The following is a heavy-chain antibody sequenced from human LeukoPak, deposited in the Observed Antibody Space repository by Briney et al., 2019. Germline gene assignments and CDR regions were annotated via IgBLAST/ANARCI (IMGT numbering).Heavy chain of an antibody. V-gene: IGHV1-69*06. CDR2: IIPIFGTA. CDR1: GYTFTSYG. CDR3: ARDPGGSSSWYAGPSLDY. J-gene: IGHJ4*02. D-gene: IGHD6-13*01. Sequence: GASVKVSCKASGYTFTSYGISWVRQAPGQGLEWMGGIIPIFGTANYAQKFQGRVTITADKSTSTAYMELSSLRSEDTAVYYCARDPGGSSSWYAGPSLDYWGQGTLVTVSS.